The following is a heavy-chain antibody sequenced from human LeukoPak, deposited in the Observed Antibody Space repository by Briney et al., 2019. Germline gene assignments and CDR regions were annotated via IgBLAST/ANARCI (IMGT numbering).Heavy chain of an antibody. D-gene: IGHD1-26*01. CDR1: GGSISSYY. J-gene: IGHJ3*02. V-gene: IGHV4-59*01. CDR3: ARALRGGSYDPNDAFDI. CDR2: IYYSGST. Sequence: SETLSLTCTVSGGSISSYYWSWIRQPPGKGLEWIGYIYYSGSTNYNPSLKSRVTISVDTSKNQFSLKLSSVTAADTAVYYCARALRGGSYDPNDAFDIWGQGTMVTVSS.